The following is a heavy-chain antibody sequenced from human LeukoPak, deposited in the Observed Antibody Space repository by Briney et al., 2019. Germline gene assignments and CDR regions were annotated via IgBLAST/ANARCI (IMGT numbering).Heavy chain of an antibody. CDR1: GGSISSSGYS. J-gene: IGHJ4*02. CDR2: IYHSGST. Sequence: SETLSLTCAVSGGSISSSGYSWSWIRQPPGKGLEWIGYIYHSGSTYYNPSLKSRVTISVDRSKNQFSLKLSSVTAADTAVYYCASSYSSSSFDYWGQGTLVTVSS. CDR3: ASSYSSSSFDY. V-gene: IGHV4-30-2*01. D-gene: IGHD6-6*01.